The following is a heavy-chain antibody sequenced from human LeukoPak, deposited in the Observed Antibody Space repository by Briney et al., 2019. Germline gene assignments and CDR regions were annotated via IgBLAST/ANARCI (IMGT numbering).Heavy chain of an antibody. V-gene: IGHV3-23*01. CDR1: GFTFSSYA. J-gene: IGHJ4*01. CDR2: ISGSGGST. D-gene: IGHD2-15*01. CDR3: ATGARCSGAVCYSSVAN. Sequence: GGSLRLSCAASGFTFSSYAMSWVRQAPGKGLEWVSAISGSGGSTYYADSVKGRFTISRDNSKNTLYLQMNSLRAEDTAVYYCATGARCSGAVCYSSVANWNQGTLVSVS.